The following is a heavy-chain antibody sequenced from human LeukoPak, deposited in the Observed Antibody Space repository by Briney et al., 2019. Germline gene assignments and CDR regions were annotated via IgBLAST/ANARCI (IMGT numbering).Heavy chain of an antibody. CDR3: ASYGDYGDY. CDR2: ISWNSGSI. V-gene: IGHV3-9*01. CDR1: GFTFDDYA. J-gene: IGHJ4*02. Sequence: GGSLRLSCAASGFTFDDYAMHWVRQAPGKGLEWVSGISWNSGSIGYADSVKGRFTISRDNAKNSLYLQMNSLRAEDTALYYCASYGDYGDYWGQGTLVTVSS. D-gene: IGHD4-17*01.